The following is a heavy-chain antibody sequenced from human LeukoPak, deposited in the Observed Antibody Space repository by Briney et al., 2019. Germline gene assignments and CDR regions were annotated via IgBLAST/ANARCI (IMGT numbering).Heavy chain of an antibody. CDR1: GGSVSSGSYY. V-gene: IGHV4-61*01. CDR2: IYYSGST. D-gene: IGHD2-2*01. Sequence: SETLSLTGTVSGGSVSSGSYYWSWVRQPPGKGLEWIGYIYYSGSTNYNPSLKSRVTISVDTSKNQFSLKLSSVTAADTAVYYCAAGGDQLPHDAFDIWGQGTMVTVSS. CDR3: AAGGDQLPHDAFDI. J-gene: IGHJ3*02.